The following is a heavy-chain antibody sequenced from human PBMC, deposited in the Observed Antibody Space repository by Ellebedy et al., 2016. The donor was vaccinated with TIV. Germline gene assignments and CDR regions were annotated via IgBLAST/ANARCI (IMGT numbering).Heavy chain of an antibody. CDR3: ASGISTAGTSLHY. J-gene: IGHJ4*02. Sequence: GESLKISCAASGFTFSSYSMNWVRQAPGKGLEWVSYISSSSSTIYYADPVKGRFTISRDNAKNSLYLQMNSLRDEDTAVYYCASGISTAGTSLHYWGQGTLVTVSS. V-gene: IGHV3-48*02. CDR2: ISSSSSTI. CDR1: GFTFSSYS. D-gene: IGHD6-13*01.